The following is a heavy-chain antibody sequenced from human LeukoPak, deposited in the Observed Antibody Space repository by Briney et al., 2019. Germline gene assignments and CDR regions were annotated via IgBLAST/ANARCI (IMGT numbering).Heavy chain of an antibody. V-gene: IGHV3-74*01. CDR2: INSDGSST. CDR3: ARDRGGSAFDI. J-gene: IGHJ3*02. CDR1: GFTFRSYW. Sequence: GGSLRLSCAPSGFTFRSYWMHWVRQAPGKGLVWVSRINSDGSSTSYADSVRGRFTISRDNAKNTLYLQMNSLRAEDTAVYHCARDRGGSAFDILGQGTMVTVSS. D-gene: IGHD3-10*01.